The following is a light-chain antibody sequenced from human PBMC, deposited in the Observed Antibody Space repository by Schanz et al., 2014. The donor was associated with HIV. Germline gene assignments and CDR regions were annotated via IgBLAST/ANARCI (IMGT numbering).Light chain of an antibody. CDR1: SSDVGHYDY. V-gene: IGLV2-8*01. J-gene: IGLJ2*01. CDR2: EVS. CDR3: AVWDDSLNGVV. Sequence: QSALTQPPSASGSRGQSVTISCTGTSSDVGHYDYVSWYQQHPGKAPKLMIYEVSKRPSGVPGRLSGSKSGTSASLAISGLQSEDEADYYCAVWDDSLNGVVFGGGTKLTVL.